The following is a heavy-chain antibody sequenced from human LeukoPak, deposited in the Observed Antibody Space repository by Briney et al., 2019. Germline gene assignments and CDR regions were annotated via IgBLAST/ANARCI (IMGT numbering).Heavy chain of an antibody. V-gene: IGHV4-31*03. CDR1: GGSISSGGYY. J-gene: IGHJ3*02. CDR2: IYYSGST. D-gene: IGHD6-19*01. CDR3: ASSMQSDAFDI. Sequence: SETLPLTCTVSGGSISSGGYYWSWIRQHPGKGLEWIGYIYYSGSTYYNPSLKSRVTISVDTSKNQFSLKLSSMTAADTAVYYCASSMQSDAFDIWGQGTMVTVSS.